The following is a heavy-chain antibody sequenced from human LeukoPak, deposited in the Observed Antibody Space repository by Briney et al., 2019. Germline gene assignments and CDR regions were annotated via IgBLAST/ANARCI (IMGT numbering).Heavy chain of an antibody. Sequence: GGSLRLSCAASGFTFSNYWMSWVRQAPGKGLEWVANIKQDGSEKYYVDSVKGRFTISRDNAKNSLYLQMNSLRAEDTAVYYCARAGPLIVTYDFDYWGQGTLVAVSS. D-gene: IGHD3-22*01. CDR2: IKQDGSEK. CDR1: GFTFSNYW. V-gene: IGHV3-7*01. J-gene: IGHJ4*02. CDR3: ARAGPLIVTYDFDY.